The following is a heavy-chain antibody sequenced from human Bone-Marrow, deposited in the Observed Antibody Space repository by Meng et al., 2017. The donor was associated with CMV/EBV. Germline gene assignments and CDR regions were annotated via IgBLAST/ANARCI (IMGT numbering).Heavy chain of an antibody. CDR2: IYYSGST. CDR3: AREYCGGDCYFGGWFDP. J-gene: IGHJ5*02. CDR1: GGSISSYY. V-gene: IGHV4-59*01. D-gene: IGHD2-21*01. Sequence: SETLSLTCTVSGGSISSYYWSWIRQPPGKGLEWIGYIYYSGSTNYNPSLKSRVTISVDTSKNQFSLKLSSVTAADTAVYYCAREYCGGDCYFGGWFDPWGQGTLVTASS.